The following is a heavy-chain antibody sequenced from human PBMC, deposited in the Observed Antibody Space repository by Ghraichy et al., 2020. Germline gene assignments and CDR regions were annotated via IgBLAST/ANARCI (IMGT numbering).Heavy chain of an antibody. J-gene: IGHJ3*02. V-gene: IGHV5-51*01. Sequence: GGSLRLSCKGSGYSFTSYWIGWVRQMPGKGLEWMGIIYPGDSDTRYSPSFQGQVTISADKSISTAYLQWSSLKASDTAMYYCARRGYGDYVENDAFDIWGQGTMVTVSS. CDR2: IYPGDSDT. CDR3: ARRGYGDYVENDAFDI. D-gene: IGHD4-17*01. CDR1: GYSFTSYW.